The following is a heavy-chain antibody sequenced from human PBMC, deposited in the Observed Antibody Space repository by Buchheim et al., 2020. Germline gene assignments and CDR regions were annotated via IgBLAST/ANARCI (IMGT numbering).Heavy chain of an antibody. V-gene: IGHV4-39*01. Sequence: QLQLQESGPGLVKPSETLSLTCTASGGSISANNYYWGWIRQPPGKGLEWIGSIYYSGSTYYNPSLKSRVTISVDTTKNQLSLKLSSVTAADTAVYYCASRPGKYYGSGSYIGLGPWGQGTL. CDR2: IYYSGST. J-gene: IGHJ5*02. CDR1: GGSISANNYY. CDR3: ASRPGKYYGSGSYIGLGP. D-gene: IGHD3-10*01.